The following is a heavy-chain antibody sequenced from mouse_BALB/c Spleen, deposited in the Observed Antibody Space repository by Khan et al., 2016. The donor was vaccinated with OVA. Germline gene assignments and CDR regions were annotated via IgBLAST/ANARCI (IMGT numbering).Heavy chain of an antibody. CDR1: GFTFSNFG. J-gene: IGHJ1*01. CDR3: ARSGGNFHWYFDV. D-gene: IGHD3-1*01. CDR2: MSSGSSTI. V-gene: IGHV5-17*02. Sequence: EVQRVESGGGLVQPGGSRKLSCAASGFTFSNFGMHWVRQAPKKGLEWVAYMSSGSSTIYYVDTVKGRFTISRDTLKNILFLQMTSLRSEDTAMYYCARSGGNFHWYFDVWGAGTSVTVSA.